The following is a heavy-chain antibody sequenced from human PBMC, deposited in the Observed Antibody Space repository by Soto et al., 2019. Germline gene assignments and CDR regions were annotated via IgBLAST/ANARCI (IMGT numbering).Heavy chain of an antibody. CDR1: GATFSNSP. Sequence: GASVKVSCKASGATFSNSPISWVRQAPGQGLEWMGGLIPLFGSANYAQKFQSRVTITADKSTNTAYMELNSLTSEDTAVYYCARGRESRFLARGGYFYYRMEVWGQGTTVTVSS. J-gene: IGHJ6*02. CDR2: LIPLFGSA. CDR3: ARGRESRFLARGGYFYYRMEV. V-gene: IGHV1-69*06. D-gene: IGHD3-3*01.